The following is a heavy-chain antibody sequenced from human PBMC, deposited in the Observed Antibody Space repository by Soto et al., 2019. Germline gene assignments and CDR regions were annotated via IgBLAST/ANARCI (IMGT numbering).Heavy chain of an antibody. J-gene: IGHJ3*01. Sequence: EVQLVESGGGLVQPGGSLRLSCVASGFTFSTSWMGWVRQAPGKGLEWVANMKQDGSESYHVDSVKGRFTISRDNAQNSLYLQLNSLRAEDTAVYYCAKSQWLAHDVFDVWGHGTMVTVSS. CDR2: MKQDGSES. V-gene: IGHV3-7*01. CDR1: GFTFSTSW. D-gene: IGHD6-19*01. CDR3: AKSQWLAHDVFDV.